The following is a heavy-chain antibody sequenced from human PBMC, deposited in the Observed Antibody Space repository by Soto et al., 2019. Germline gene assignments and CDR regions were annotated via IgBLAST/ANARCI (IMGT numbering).Heavy chain of an antibody. D-gene: IGHD3-16*01. CDR1: AVTLSSYW. CDR2: IKPDGSEK. V-gene: IGHV3-7*01. CDR3: ARDYQFGFDI. Sequence: EVQLVESGGGLVQPGGSLRLSCEASAVTLSSYWMSWVRQAPGKGLEWVANIKPDGSEKYYVDSVKGRFTISRDNTKNLLYLQMSTLRPEDTAIYFCARDYQFGFDIWGQGTLLTVSS. J-gene: IGHJ3*02.